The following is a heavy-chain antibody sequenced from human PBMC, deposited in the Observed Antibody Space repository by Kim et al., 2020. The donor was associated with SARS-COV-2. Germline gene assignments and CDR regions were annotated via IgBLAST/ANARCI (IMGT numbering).Heavy chain of an antibody. J-gene: IGHJ6*04. Sequence: SVKGRFTISRDNSKNTLYLQMNSLRAEDTAVYYCAKDRMVLEWISNVLDVWGKGTTVTVSS. CDR3: AKDRMVLEWISNVLDV. V-gene: IGHV3-23*01. D-gene: IGHD3-3*01.